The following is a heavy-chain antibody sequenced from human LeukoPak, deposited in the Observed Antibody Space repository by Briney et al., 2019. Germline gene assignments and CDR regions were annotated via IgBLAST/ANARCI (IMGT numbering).Heavy chain of an antibody. CDR1: GFTFSSYA. Sequence: GGSLRLSCAASGFTFSSYAMSWVRQAPGKGLEWVSAISGSGGCTYYADSVKGRFTISRDNSKNTLYLQMNSLRAEDTAVYYCAKVLNPLLRYYFDYWGQGTLVTVSS. J-gene: IGHJ4*02. CDR3: AKVLNPLLRYYFDY. D-gene: IGHD2-2*02. V-gene: IGHV3-23*01. CDR2: ISGSGGCT.